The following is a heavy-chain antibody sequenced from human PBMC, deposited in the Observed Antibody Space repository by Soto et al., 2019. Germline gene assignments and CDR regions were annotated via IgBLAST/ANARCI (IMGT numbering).Heavy chain of an antibody. J-gene: IGHJ4*02. Sequence: SAKVSCRASGGTFSIYAISWVRPAPGQVLEWRGGIIPIFGTANYAQKFQGRVTITADESTSTAYMELSSLRSEDTAVYYCAREGREYYDSSGYQPRPPTQFDDGGQGTLVT. V-gene: IGHV1-69*01. CDR1: GGTFSIYA. CDR3: AREGREYYDSSGYQPRPPTQFDD. CDR2: IIPIFGTA. D-gene: IGHD3-22*01.